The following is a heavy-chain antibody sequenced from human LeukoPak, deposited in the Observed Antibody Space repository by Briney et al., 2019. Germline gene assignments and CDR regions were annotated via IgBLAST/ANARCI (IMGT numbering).Heavy chain of an antibody. CDR3: ARDRSHCSSTSCYYYYGMDV. CDR2: IIPIFGTA. Sequence: SVKVSCKASGGTFSSYAISWVRRAPGQGLEWMGGIIPIFGTANYAQKFQGRVTITADESTSTAYMELSSLRSEDTAVYYCARDRSHCSSTSCYYYYGMDVWGKGTTVTVSS. CDR1: GGTFSSYA. J-gene: IGHJ6*04. V-gene: IGHV1-69*13. D-gene: IGHD2-2*01.